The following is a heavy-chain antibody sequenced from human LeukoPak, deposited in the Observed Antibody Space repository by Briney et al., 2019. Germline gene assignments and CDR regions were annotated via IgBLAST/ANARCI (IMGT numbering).Heavy chain of an antibody. CDR3: ASVSASYSSSWYGPDPFDY. D-gene: IGHD6-13*01. Sequence: PSETLSLTCTVSGGSISSSSYYWGWIRQPPGKGLEWIGSIYYSGSTYYNPSLKSRVTISVDTSKNQFSLKLSSVTAADTAEYYCASVSASYSSSWYGPDPFDYWGQGTLVTVSS. CDR2: IYYSGST. J-gene: IGHJ4*02. CDR1: GGSISSSSYY. V-gene: IGHV4-39*01.